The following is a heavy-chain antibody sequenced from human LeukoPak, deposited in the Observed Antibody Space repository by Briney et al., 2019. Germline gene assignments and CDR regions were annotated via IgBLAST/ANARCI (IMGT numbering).Heavy chain of an antibody. Sequence: SETLSLTCTVSGGSISSYYWSWIRQPPGKGLEWIGYIYYSGSTNYNPSLKSRVTISVDTSKNQFSLKLSSVTAADTAVYYCARVKSSRVVAATVDYWGQGTLVTVSS. V-gene: IGHV4-59*12. J-gene: IGHJ4*02. D-gene: IGHD2-15*01. CDR3: ARVKSSRVVAATVDY. CDR2: IYYSGST. CDR1: GGSISSYY.